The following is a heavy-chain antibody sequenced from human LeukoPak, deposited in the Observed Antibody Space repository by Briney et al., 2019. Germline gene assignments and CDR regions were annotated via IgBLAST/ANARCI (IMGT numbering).Heavy chain of an antibody. J-gene: IGHJ4*02. V-gene: IGHV3-74*01. D-gene: IGHD2-2*01. CDR1: GFTFSSYW. CDR3: ASDYCSSTSCYPLGPDY. CDR2: INSDGSST. Sequence: GGSLRLSCAASGFTFSSYWMHWVRQAPGKGLVWVSRINSDGSSTSYADSVKGRFTISRDNAKNTLYLQMNSLRAEDTAVYYCASDYCSSTSCYPLGPDYWGQGTLVTVSS.